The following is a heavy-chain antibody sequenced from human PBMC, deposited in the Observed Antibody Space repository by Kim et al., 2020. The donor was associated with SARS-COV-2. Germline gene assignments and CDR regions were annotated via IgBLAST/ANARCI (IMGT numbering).Heavy chain of an antibody. CDR3: SSLVGATSDY. Sequence: GGSLRLSCAASGFTFSGSAMHWVRQASGKGLEWVGRIRSKANNYATAYAASVQGRFTISRDDSKNTAFLQMNSLKTEDTAVYYCSSLVGATSDYWGQGTLVTVSS. V-gene: IGHV3-73*01. CDR1: GFTFSGSA. D-gene: IGHD1-26*01. J-gene: IGHJ4*02. CDR2: IRSKANNYAT.